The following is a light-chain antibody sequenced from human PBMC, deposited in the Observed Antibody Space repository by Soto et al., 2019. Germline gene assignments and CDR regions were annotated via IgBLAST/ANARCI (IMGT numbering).Light chain of an antibody. CDR3: QQYNKWPIT. J-gene: IGKJ3*01. CDR1: QSVSSN. CDR2: GAS. V-gene: IGKV3-15*01. Sequence: EIVMTQSPATPSVSPGERVTLSCRSSQSVSSNLAWCQQKPGQAPRRFIYGASTSATGISARFSGSGSVTEFTLSISSLQYKDLSVYNCQQYNKWPITFGPGT.